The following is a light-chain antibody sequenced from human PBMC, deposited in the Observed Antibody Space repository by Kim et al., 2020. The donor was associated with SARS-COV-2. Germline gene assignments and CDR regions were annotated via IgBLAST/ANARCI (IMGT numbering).Light chain of an antibody. J-gene: IGKJ1*01. CDR3: QEYDSSAKT. V-gene: IGKV3D-20*01. Sequence: PGERATPHCGGSQSISSRYLAWYQQKPGLAPRLLIYAASTRASGIPDRFSGSGSGTDFTLTISRLEPEDFAVYYCQEYDSSAKTFGQGTKVDIK. CDR1: QSISSRY. CDR2: AAS.